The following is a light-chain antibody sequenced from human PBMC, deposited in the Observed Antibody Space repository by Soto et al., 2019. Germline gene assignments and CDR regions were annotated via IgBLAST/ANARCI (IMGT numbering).Light chain of an antibody. CDR3: QQDGSSLA. J-gene: IGKJ4*01. Sequence: ELVLTQSPGTLSLSPGERATLSCSASQSVSSSYLAWYQQKPVQAPRLLIYGASSRATGIPDRFSGSGSGTDFTLTISRLEPKDFAVYYCQQDGSSLACGGGTKVEIK. V-gene: IGKV3-20*01. CDR2: GAS. CDR1: QSVSSSY.